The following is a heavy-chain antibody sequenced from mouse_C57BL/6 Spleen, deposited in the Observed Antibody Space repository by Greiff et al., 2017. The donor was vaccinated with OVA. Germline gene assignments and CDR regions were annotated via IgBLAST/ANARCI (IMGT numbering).Heavy chain of an antibody. CDR3: ERHERELRLREFDY. J-gene: IGHJ2*01. D-gene: IGHD3-2*02. CDR1: GFTFSSYT. CDR2: ISGGGGNT. V-gene: IGHV5-9*01. Sequence: EVKLMESGGGLVKPGGSLKLSCAASGFTFSSYTMSWVRQTPEKRLEWVATISGGGGNTYYPDSVKGRFTISRDNAKNTLYLQMSSLRSEDTALYYCERHERELRLREFDYWGQGTTLTVSS.